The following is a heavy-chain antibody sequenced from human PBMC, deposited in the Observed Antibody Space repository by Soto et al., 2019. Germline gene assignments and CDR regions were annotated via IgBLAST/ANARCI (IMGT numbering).Heavy chain of an antibody. CDR1: GASISGFY. V-gene: IGHV4-4*07. D-gene: IGHD1-1*01. J-gene: IGHJ5*02. CDR3: VRDGTKTLRDWFDH. Sequence: XETLSLTCTVSGASISGFYWSWIRKSAGKGLEWIGRIYATGTTDYNPSLKSRVMMSVDTSKKQFSLKLRSVTAADTAVYYCVRDGTKTLRDWFDHWGQGISVTVSS. CDR2: IYATGTT.